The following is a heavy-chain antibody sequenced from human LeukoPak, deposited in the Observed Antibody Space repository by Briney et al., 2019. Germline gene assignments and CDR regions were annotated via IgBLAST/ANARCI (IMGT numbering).Heavy chain of an antibody. Sequence: SETLSLTCTVSVGSISSGSYYWSWIRQPAGKGLEWIGRIYTSGSTNYNPSLKSRVTISVDTSKNQFSLKLSSVTAADTAVYYCARGESYRGYYFDYWGQGTLVTVSS. CDR3: ARGESYRGYYFDY. CDR2: IYTSGST. J-gene: IGHJ4*02. CDR1: VGSISSGSYY. D-gene: IGHD2-21*01. V-gene: IGHV4-61*02.